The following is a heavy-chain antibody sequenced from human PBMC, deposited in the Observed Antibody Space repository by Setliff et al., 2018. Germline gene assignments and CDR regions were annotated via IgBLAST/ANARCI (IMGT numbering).Heavy chain of an antibody. V-gene: IGHV3-23*01. D-gene: IGHD1-1*01. CDR1: GFTFSSYA. Sequence: GGSLRLSCAASGFTFSSYAMIWVRQAPGKGLEWVSAISGSGGSTYYADSVKGRFTISRDNSKNMMYLQMNSLRAEDTAVYYCARDHNYAYDYWGQGTLVTVSS. CDR2: ISGSGGST. J-gene: IGHJ4*02. CDR3: ARDHNYAYDY.